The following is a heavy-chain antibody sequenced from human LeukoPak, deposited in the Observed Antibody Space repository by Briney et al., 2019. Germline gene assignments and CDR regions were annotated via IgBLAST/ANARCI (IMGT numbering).Heavy chain of an antibody. CDR1: GGTFSSYT. CDR2: VIPILGIA. D-gene: IGHD4-23*01. J-gene: IGHJ4*02. CDR3: ARDHMEGDYSGNFDY. Sequence: GASVKVSCKASGGTFSSYTISWVRQAPGQGLEWMGRVIPILGIANYAQKFQGRVTITADKSTSTAYMELSSLRSEDTAVYYCARDHMEGDYSGNFDYWGQGTLVTVSS. V-gene: IGHV1-69*04.